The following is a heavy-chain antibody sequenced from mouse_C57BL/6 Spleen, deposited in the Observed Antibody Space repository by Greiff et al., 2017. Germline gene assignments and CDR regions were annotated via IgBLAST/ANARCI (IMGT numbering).Heavy chain of an antibody. J-gene: IGHJ3*01. Sequence: VQLQQPGAELVKPGASVKLSCKASGYTFTSYWMQWVKQRPGQGLEWIGEIDPSDSYTNYNQKFKGKAALTVDTSSSTAYMQLSSLTSEDSAVYYCARRSSGYVIAYWGQGTLVTVSA. D-gene: IGHD3-2*02. V-gene: IGHV1-50*01. CDR1: GYTFTSYW. CDR3: ARRSSGYVIAY. CDR2: IDPSDSYT.